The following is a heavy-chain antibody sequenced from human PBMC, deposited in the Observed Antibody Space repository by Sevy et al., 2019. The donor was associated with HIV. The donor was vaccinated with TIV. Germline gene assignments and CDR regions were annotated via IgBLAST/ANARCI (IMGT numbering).Heavy chain of an antibody. CDR3: TMQRNYYDSSGYYSLIGLFDY. V-gene: IGHV3-15*01. J-gene: IGHJ4*02. CDR1: GFTFSNAW. Sequence: GGSLRLSCAASGFTFSNAWMSWVRQAPGKGLEWVGRIKSKTDGGTTDYAAPVKGRFTISRDDSKNTLYLQMNSLKTEETAVYYCTMQRNYYDSSGYYSLIGLFDYWGQGTLVTVSS. CDR2: IKSKTDGGTT. D-gene: IGHD3-22*01.